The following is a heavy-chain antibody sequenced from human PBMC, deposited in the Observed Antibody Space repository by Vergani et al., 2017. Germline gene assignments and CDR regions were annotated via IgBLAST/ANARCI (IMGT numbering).Heavy chain of an antibody. J-gene: IGHJ2*01. CDR3: ARARRIAAAAWYFDL. CDR1: GFTVSSNY. D-gene: IGHD6-13*01. Sequence: EVQLVESGGGLIQPGGSLRLSCAASGFTVSSNYMSWVRQAPGKGLEWVSAIGTAGDTYYPGSVKGRFTISRENAKNSLYRQMNSLRAGDTAVYYCARARRIAAAAWYFDLWGRGTLVTVSS. CDR2: IGTAGDT. V-gene: IGHV3-13*01.